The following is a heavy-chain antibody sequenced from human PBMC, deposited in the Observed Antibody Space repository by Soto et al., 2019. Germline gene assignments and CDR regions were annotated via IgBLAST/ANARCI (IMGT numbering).Heavy chain of an antibody. CDR3: AGAGELLVY. CDR2: ISGSGGST. J-gene: IGHJ4*02. D-gene: IGHD1-26*01. Sequence: GESLKISCAASGFTFSSYAMSWVRQAPGKGLEWVSAISGSGGSTYYADSVKGRFTISRDNSKNTLYLQMNSLRAEDTAVYYCAGAGELLVYWGQGTLVTVSS. V-gene: IGHV3-23*01. CDR1: GFTFSSYA.